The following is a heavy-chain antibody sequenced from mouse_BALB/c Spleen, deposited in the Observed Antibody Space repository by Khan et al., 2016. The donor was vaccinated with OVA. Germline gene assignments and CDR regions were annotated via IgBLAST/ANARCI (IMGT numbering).Heavy chain of an antibody. CDR3: TRWSYFTMDF. J-gene: IGHJ4*01. CDR2: IYPGSGST. Sequence: LQQPGSELVRPGASVKLSCTASGYTFTSYWMHWVKQRHGQGLEWIGSIYPGSGSTNYDEKFKSKGTLTVDTSSSTAYMHLSSLTSEDSAVDYCTRWSYFTMDFWGQGTSVTVSS. V-gene: IGHV1S22*01. CDR1: GYTFTSYW.